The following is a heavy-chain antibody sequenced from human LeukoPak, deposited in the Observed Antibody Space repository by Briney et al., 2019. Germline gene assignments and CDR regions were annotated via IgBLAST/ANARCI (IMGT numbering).Heavy chain of an antibody. V-gene: IGHV5-51*01. CDR2: IHSADSNT. J-gene: IGHJ4*02. D-gene: IGHD4-17*01. Sequence: GESLNVSCKDSGYSFTNYWIGWVRPMPGKGLEWMGIIHSADSNTKYSPSFQGQVTISADKSISTAYLQWSGLKASDTAMYYCAGARHGDYRWDYWGQGTLVTVSS. CDR3: AGARHGDYRWDY. CDR1: GYSFTNYW.